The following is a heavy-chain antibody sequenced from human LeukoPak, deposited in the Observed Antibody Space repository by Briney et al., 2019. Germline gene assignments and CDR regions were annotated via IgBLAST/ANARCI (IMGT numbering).Heavy chain of an antibody. Sequence: PGGSLRLSCAASGFTFSSYGMSWVRQAPGKGLEWVSAISGSGGSTYYADSVKGRFTISRDNSKNTLYLQMNSLRAEDTAVYYCAKDPPYYDILTGLFDYWGQGTLVIVSS. CDR3: AKDPPYYDILTGLFDY. D-gene: IGHD3-9*01. CDR2: ISGSGGST. CDR1: GFTFSSYG. J-gene: IGHJ4*02. V-gene: IGHV3-23*01.